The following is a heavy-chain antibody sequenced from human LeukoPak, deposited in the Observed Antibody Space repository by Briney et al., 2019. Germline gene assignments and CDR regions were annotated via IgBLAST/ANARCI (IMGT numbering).Heavy chain of an antibody. Sequence: PSETLSLTCTISGDTIKRVLDYWVWARQAPGRRLEWIGSIYFSGSTHFNPSLKSRLDMSVDTSNNQFSLRLHSVTAEDTAVYFCARNSSRDCGGANCFPGGWLATWGHGLLVTVSS. CDR1: GDTIKRVLDY. D-gene: IGHD4/OR15-4a*01. CDR2: IYFSGST. J-gene: IGHJ5*01. CDR3: ARNSSRDCGGANCFPGGWLAT. V-gene: IGHV4-39*01.